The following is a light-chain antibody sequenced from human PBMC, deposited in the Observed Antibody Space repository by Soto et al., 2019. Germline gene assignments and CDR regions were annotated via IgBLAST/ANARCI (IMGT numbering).Light chain of an antibody. V-gene: IGKV1-9*01. CDR2: TAS. J-gene: IGKJ4*01. CDR3: QQRDTNPPN. CDR1: QGISTY. Sequence: DIQLTQSPSFLSASVGDRVTITCRASQGISTYLAWYQQRPGKAPKLLIHTASTLQSGVPSRFSGSGSGTEFTLTISSLQTEDFATYYCQQRDTNPPNFGGGTKVEIK.